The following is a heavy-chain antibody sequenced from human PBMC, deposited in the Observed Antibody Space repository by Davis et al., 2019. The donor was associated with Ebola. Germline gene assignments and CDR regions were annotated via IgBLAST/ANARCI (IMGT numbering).Heavy chain of an antibody. CDR1: GGSISSYY. CDR3: ARYLRVTTAYFDY. J-gene: IGHJ4*02. Sequence: SETLSLTCTVSGGSISSYYWSWIRQPPGKGLEWIGYIYYSGSTYYNPSLKSRVTISVDTSKNQFSLKLSSVTAADTAVYYCARYLRVTTAYFDYWGQGTLVTVSS. CDR2: IYYSGST. D-gene: IGHD4-17*01. V-gene: IGHV4-59*04.